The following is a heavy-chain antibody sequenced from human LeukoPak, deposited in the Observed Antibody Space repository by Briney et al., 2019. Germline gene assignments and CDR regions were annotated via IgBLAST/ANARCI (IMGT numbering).Heavy chain of an antibody. CDR1: GFTFSSYA. D-gene: IGHD2-15*01. CDR3: AKGRAYCSGGSCYLDDAFDI. CDR2: ISGSGGST. Sequence: GGSLRLSCAASGFTFSSYAMSWVRQAPGKGLEWVSAISGSGGSTYYADSVKGRFTISRDNAKNSLYLQMNSLRAEDTAVYYCAKGRAYCSGGSCYLDDAFDIWGQGTMVTVSS. J-gene: IGHJ3*02. V-gene: IGHV3-23*01.